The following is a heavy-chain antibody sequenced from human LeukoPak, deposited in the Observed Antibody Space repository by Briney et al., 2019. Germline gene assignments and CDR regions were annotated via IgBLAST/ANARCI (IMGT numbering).Heavy chain of an antibody. V-gene: IGHV1-18*01. J-gene: IGHJ4*02. D-gene: IGHD6-19*01. CDR3: ARERHSSGWYPFDY. CDR2: ISAYNGNI. CDR1: GYTFTSYG. Sequence: ASVKVSCKASGYTFTSYGIGWVRQAPGQGLEWMGWISAYNGNINYAQKLQGRVTMTTDTSTSTAYMELRSLRSDDTAVYYCARERHSSGWYPFDYWGQGTLVTVSS.